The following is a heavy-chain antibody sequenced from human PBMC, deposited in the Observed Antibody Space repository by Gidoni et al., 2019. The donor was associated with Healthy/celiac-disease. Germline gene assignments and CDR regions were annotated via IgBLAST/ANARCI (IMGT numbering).Heavy chain of an antibody. CDR3: AKWFFNYDSSGYGDVVDY. J-gene: IGHJ4*02. CDR2: ISGSGGST. CDR1: GFTFISYA. V-gene: IGHV3-23*01. Sequence: EVQLLESGGGLVQPGGSLRLSCAASGFTFISYAMSWVRQAPGKGLEWVSAISGSGGSTYYADSVKGRFTISRDNSKNTLYLQMNSLRAEDTAVYYCAKWFFNYDSSGYGDVVDYWGQGTLVTVSS. D-gene: IGHD3-22*01.